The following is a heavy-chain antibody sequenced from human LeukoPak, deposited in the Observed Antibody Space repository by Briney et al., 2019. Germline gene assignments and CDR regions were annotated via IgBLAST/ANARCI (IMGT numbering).Heavy chain of an antibody. CDR2: IYTSGST. Sequence: PSETLSLTCTVSGGSISSYYWSWIRQPAGKGLEWIGRIYTSGSTNYNPSVKSRVTISLDTPRNQFSLRLSSVTAADTAVYFCARGAYCGANCYSYFDYWGQGTLVTVSS. V-gene: IGHV4-4*07. D-gene: IGHD2-21*01. J-gene: IGHJ4*02. CDR3: ARGAYCGANCYSYFDY. CDR1: GGSISSYY.